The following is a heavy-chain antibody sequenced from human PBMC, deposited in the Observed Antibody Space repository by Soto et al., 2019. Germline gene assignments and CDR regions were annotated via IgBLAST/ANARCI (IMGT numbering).Heavy chain of an antibody. CDR1: GYSFTSYW. CDR3: ARLPIVAAGTCCHHYGMDV. J-gene: IGHJ6*02. V-gene: IGHV5-51*01. Sequence: GESLKISCKGSGYSFTSYWIGWVRQMPGKGLEWMGIIYPGDSDTRYSPSFQGQVTISADKSISTAYLQWSSLKASDTAMYYCARLPIVAAGTCCHHYGMDVWGPGTTVTVFS. D-gene: IGHD6-13*01. CDR2: IYPGDSDT.